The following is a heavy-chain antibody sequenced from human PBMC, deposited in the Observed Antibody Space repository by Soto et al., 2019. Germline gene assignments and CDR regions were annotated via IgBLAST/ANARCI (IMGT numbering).Heavy chain of an antibody. CDR2: ISSSSSYI. CDR1: GFTFSSYS. J-gene: IGHJ6*03. Sequence: GGSLRLSCAASGFTFSSYSMNWVRQAPGKGLEWVSSISSSSSYIYYADSVKGRFTISRDNAKNSLYLQMNSLRAEDTAVYYCARVPVVVAAEYYMDVWGKGTTVTVSS. CDR3: ARVPVVVAAEYYMDV. V-gene: IGHV3-21*01. D-gene: IGHD2-15*01.